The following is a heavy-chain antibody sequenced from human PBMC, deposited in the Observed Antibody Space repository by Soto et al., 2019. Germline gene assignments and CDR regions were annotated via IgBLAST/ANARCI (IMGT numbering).Heavy chain of an antibody. CDR1: GYTFTSYG. V-gene: IGHV1-18*01. D-gene: IGHD1-7*01. J-gene: IGHJ6*02. Sequence: ASVKVSCKASGYTFTSYGISWVRQAPGQGLEWMGWISAYNGNTNYAQKLQGRVTMTTDTSTSTAYMELRSLRSDDTAVYYCARDSQNSLTGTTWGVGGSNGMDVWGQGTTVTVSS. CDR2: ISAYNGNT. CDR3: ARDSQNSLTGTTWGVGGSNGMDV.